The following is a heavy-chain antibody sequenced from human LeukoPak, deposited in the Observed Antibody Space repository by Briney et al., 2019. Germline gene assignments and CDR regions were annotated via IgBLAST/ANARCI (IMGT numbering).Heavy chain of an antibody. D-gene: IGHD3-16*02. CDR3: ARTMITFGGVIVPMGFDY. V-gene: IGHV3-11*01. CDR2: VSFSGGTI. Sequence: GGSLRLSCAASGFIFSDYYLSWIRQAPGKGLEWVSYVSFSGGTIYYADSVKGRFTISRDNAKNSLYLQMNSLRAEDTAVYYCARTMITFGGVIVPMGFDYWGQGTLVTVSS. J-gene: IGHJ4*02. CDR1: GFIFSDYY.